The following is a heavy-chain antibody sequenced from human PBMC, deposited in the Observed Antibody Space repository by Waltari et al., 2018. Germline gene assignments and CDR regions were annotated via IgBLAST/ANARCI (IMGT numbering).Heavy chain of an antibody. D-gene: IGHD2-2*01. J-gene: IGHJ3*02. CDR2: IYYSGST. Sequence: QVQLQESGPGLVKPSETLSLTCTVSGGSISSYYWSWIRQPPGKGLEWIGYIYYSGSTNYNPSLKSRVTISVDTSKNQFSLKLSSVTAADTAVYYCATGPQGVVPAAIGYAFDIWGQGTMVTVSS. CDR3: ATGPQGVVPAAIGYAFDI. V-gene: IGHV4-59*01. CDR1: GGSISSYY.